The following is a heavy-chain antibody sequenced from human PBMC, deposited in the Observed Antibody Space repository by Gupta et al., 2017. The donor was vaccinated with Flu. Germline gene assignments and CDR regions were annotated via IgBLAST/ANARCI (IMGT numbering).Heavy chain of an antibody. CDR1: TFSSYG. V-gene: IGHV3-30*18. J-gene: IGHJ5*02. D-gene: IGHD5-18*01. CDR3: AKDTNVDTAMVS. CDR2: ISYDGSNK. Sequence: TFSSYGMHWVRQAPGKGLEWVAVISYDGSNKYYADSVKGRFTISRDNSKNTLYLQMNSRRAEETAVYYCAKDTNVDTAMVSWGQGTLVTVSS.